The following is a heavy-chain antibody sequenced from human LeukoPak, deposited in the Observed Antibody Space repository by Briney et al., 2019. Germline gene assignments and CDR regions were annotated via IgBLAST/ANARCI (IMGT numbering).Heavy chain of an antibody. CDR3: ARRRYFDY. Sequence: SGGSLRLSCAASGFTFSSYAMSWVRQPPGKGLEWIGEINHSGSTNYNPSLKSRVTISVDTSKNQFSLKLSSVTAADTAVYYCARRRYFDYWGQGTLVTVSS. CDR1: GFTFSSYA. V-gene: IGHV4-34*01. J-gene: IGHJ4*02. CDR2: INHSGST.